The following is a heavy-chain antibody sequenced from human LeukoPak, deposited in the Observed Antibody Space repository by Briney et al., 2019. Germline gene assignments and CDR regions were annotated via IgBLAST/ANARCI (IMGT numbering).Heavy chain of an antibody. CDR1: GLTFHNYA. Sequence: PGGSLRLSCATSGLTFHNYAMHWVRQGSGKGLEWVSLISWDGDSTFYADSVKGRFTISRDNSKNTLYLQMNSLSAEDTAIYYCASRAVTAFYYFDYWGQGTLVTVSS. J-gene: IGHJ4*02. V-gene: IGHV3-43D*03. CDR3: ASRAVTAFYYFDY. CDR2: ISWDGDST. D-gene: IGHD2/OR15-2a*01.